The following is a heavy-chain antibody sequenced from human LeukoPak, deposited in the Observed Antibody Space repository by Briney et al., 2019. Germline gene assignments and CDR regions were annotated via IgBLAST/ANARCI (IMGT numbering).Heavy chain of an antibody. CDR2: IVVGSGNT. J-gene: IGHJ6*04. CDR1: GFTFTSSA. Sequence: ASVKVSCKASGFTFTSSAVQWVRQARGQRLEWIGWIVVGSGNTNYAQKFQERVTITRDMSTSTAYMELSSLRSEDTAVYYCAAANYDILTDYYYGMDVWGKGTTVTVSS. V-gene: IGHV1-58*01. CDR3: AAANYDILTDYYYGMDV. D-gene: IGHD3-9*01.